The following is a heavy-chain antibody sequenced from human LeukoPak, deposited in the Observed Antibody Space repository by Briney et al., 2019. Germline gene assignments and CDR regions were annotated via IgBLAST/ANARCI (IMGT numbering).Heavy chain of an antibody. J-gene: IGHJ4*02. CDR1: GGTFSNYA. D-gene: IGHD3-22*01. CDR3: ARGGVANYYDTSGYYLYYY. V-gene: IGHV1-69*05. CDR2: IIPIFGTT. Sequence: GASVKVSCKASGGTFSNYAISWVRQAPGQGLEWMGRIIPIFGTTNYAQKFQGRVTITTDESTSTAYMELSSLRSEDTAVYYCARGGVANYYDTSGYYLYYYWGQGTLVTVSS.